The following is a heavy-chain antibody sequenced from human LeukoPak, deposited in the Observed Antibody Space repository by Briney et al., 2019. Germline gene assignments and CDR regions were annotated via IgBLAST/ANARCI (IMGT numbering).Heavy chain of an antibody. J-gene: IGHJ3*02. Sequence: GASVKVSCKASGGTFSSYAISWVRQAPGQGLEWMGGIIPIFGTANYAQKFQGRVTITTDESTSTAYMELSSLRSEDTAVYYCARASLPYYYDSSGYPVAFDIWGQGTMVTVSS. CDR3: ARASLPYYYDSSGYPVAFDI. CDR1: GGTFSSYA. V-gene: IGHV1-69*05. D-gene: IGHD3-22*01. CDR2: IIPIFGTA.